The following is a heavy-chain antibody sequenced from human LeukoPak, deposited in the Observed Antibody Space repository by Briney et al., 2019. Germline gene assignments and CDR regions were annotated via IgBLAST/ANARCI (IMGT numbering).Heavy chain of an antibody. V-gene: IGHV3-21*01. CDR1: GFTFSTYA. CDR3: ARDPVAGTDY. Sequence: GSLRLSCAASGFTFSTYAMNWVRQAPGKGLEWVSSISSSSSYIYYADSVKGRFTISRDNAKNSLYLQMNSLRAEDTAVYYCARDPVAGTDYWGQGTLVTVSS. J-gene: IGHJ4*02. CDR2: ISSSSSYI. D-gene: IGHD6-19*01.